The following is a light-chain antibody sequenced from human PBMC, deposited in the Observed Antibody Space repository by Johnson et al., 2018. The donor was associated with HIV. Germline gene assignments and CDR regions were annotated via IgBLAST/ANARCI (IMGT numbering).Light chain of an antibody. Sequence: QSVLTQPPSVSAAPGQKVTISCSGSTSNIGNKFVSWYQQLPGTAPKLLIYDNNNRPSGIRDRFSGSKSGTSATLGITGLQTGDEADYYCGPWDTSLSSYVCGTGTTVTVL. CDR3: GPWDTSLSSYV. CDR2: DNN. CDR1: TSNIGNKF. V-gene: IGLV1-51*01. J-gene: IGLJ1*01.